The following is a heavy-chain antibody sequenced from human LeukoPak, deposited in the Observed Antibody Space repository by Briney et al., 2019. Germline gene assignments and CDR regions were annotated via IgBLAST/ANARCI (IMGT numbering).Heavy chain of an antibody. J-gene: IGHJ4*02. CDR2: ITSSGGST. D-gene: IGHD2-15*01. CDR1: GVTFSSYP. CDR3: CSDISCLH. Sequence: GGSLRLSCAASGVTFSSYPMTWVRQAPGEGLEWVSGITSSGGSTYYTNPVKGRFTISRDNSKNTLYLQMSSLRADDTAVYYCCSDISCLHWGQGTLVTVSP. V-gene: IGHV3-23*01.